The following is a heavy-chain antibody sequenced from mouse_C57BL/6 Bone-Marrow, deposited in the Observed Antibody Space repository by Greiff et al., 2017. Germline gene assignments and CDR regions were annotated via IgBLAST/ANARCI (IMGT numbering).Heavy chain of an antibody. CDR2: INYDGSST. D-gene: IGHD1-1*01. V-gene: IGHV5-16*01. CDR3: AREGCGSSYFDY. Sequence: EVHLVESEGGLVQPGSSMKLSCTASGFTFSDYYMAWVRQVPEKGLEWVANINYDGSSTYYLDSLKSRFIISRDNAKNILYLQMSSLKSEDTATYYCAREGCGSSYFDYWGQGTTLTVAS. CDR1: GFTFSDYY. J-gene: IGHJ2*01.